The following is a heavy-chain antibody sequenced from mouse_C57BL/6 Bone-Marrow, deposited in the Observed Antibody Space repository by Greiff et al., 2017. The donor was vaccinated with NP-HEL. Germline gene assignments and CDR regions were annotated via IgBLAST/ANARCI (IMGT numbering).Heavy chain of an antibody. J-gene: IGHJ2*01. CDR1: GYTFTDYY. D-gene: IGHD2-4*01. V-gene: IGHV1-19*01. Sequence: VQLQQSGPVLVKPGASVKMSCKASGYTFTDYYMNWVKQSHGKSLEWIGVINPYNGGTSYNQKFKGNATFTVDKSSSTSYMELNSLTSEDSAVYYYARRDYHYFDYWGQGTTLTVSS. CDR3: ARRDYHYFDY. CDR2: INPYNGGT.